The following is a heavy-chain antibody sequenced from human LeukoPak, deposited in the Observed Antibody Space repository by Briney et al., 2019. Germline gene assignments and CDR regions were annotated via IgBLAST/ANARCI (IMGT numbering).Heavy chain of an antibody. Sequence: PGGSLRLSCAASGFTLSSYGMHWVRQAPGKGLEWVAVISYDGSNKYYADSVKGRFTISRDNSKNTLYLQMNSLRAEDTAVYYCAKDHIAVAGGNWFDPWGQGTLVTVSS. V-gene: IGHV3-30*18. CDR2: ISYDGSNK. D-gene: IGHD6-19*01. J-gene: IGHJ5*02. CDR1: GFTLSSYG. CDR3: AKDHIAVAGGNWFDP.